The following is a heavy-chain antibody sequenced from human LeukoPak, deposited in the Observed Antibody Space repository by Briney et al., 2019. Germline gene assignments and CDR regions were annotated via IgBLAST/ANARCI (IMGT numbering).Heavy chain of an antibody. V-gene: IGHV4-39*06. D-gene: IGHD6-6*01. CDR3: AGVYSSYTDFDY. CDR1: GGSIGSSSNY. Sequence: PSETLSLTCTVFGGSIGSSSNYWGWIRQPPGKGLEWIGTIYYSGSTYYNPSLRSRVTISRDTSKNQFPLRLSSVTAADTALYYCAGVYSSYTDFDYWGQGTLVTVSS. J-gene: IGHJ4*02. CDR2: IYYSGST.